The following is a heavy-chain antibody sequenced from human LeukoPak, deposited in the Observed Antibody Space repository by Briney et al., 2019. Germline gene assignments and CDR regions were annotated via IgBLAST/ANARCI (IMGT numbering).Heavy chain of an antibody. Sequence: SETLSLTCAVYGGSFSGYYWSWIRQPPGKGLEWIGEINHSGSTNYNPSLKSRVTISVDTSKNQFSLKLSSVTAADTAVYYCARRRYMDVWGKGTTVTISS. CDR3: ARRRYMDV. J-gene: IGHJ6*03. CDR2: INHSGST. V-gene: IGHV4-34*01. CDR1: GGSFSGYY.